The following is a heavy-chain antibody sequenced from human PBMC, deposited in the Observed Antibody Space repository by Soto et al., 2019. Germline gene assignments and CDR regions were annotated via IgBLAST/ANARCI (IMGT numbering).Heavy chain of an antibody. CDR2: VTASGDTT. V-gene: IGHV3-23*01. Sequence: GGSLRLCCAASGFTFSTYAMSWVRQAPGKGLEWVSAVTASGDTTYYADSVRGRFTISRDNSIKTLFMQMNSLRTEDTAVYYCAHPRGYGVFDAYDIWGQGAMVTVSS. J-gene: IGHJ3*02. D-gene: IGHD4-17*01. CDR3: AHPRGYGVFDAYDI. CDR1: GFTFSTYA.